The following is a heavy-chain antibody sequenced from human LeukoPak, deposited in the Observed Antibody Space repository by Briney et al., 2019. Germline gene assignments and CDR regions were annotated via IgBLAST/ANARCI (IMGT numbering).Heavy chain of an antibody. V-gene: IGHV4-34*01. CDR3: ARSPVRSRNWYWVY. Sequence: SETLSLTCAVYGGSFSGYYWSWIRQPPGKGLEWIGEINHSGSTNYNPSLKSRVTISVDTSKNQFSLKLSSVTAADTAVYYCARSPVRSRNWYWVYWGQGTLVTVSS. D-gene: IGHD1-7*01. J-gene: IGHJ4*02. CDR1: GGSFSGYY. CDR2: INHSGST.